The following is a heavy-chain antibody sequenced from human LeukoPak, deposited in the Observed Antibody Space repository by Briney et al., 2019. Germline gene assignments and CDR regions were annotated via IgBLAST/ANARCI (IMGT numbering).Heavy chain of an antibody. CDR3: ARMGDYYYYMDV. Sequence: GGSLRLSCAASGFTFSSYIINWVRQAPGKGLEWVSYISGSSDTIFYADSVKGRFTISRDNAKHSLYLQMNSLRAEDTAVYYCARMGDYYYYMDVWGKGTTVTVSS. D-gene: IGHD5-24*01. CDR1: GFTFSSYI. CDR2: ISGSSDTI. V-gene: IGHV3-48*04. J-gene: IGHJ6*03.